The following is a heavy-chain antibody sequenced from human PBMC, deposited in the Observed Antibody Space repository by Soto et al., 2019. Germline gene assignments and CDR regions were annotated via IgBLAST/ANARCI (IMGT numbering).Heavy chain of an antibody. CDR2: ISSSSTI. V-gene: IGHV3-48*02. Sequence: EVQLVESGGGLVQPGGSLRLSCAASGFTFSSYSMNWVRQAPGKGLEWVSYISSSSTIYYADSVKGRFTISRDNAKNSLYLQMNSLRDEDTAVYYCAREGVVVAVTGNYYGMDVWGQGTTVTVSS. CDR1: GFTFSSYS. D-gene: IGHD2-15*01. CDR3: AREGVVVAVTGNYYGMDV. J-gene: IGHJ6*02.